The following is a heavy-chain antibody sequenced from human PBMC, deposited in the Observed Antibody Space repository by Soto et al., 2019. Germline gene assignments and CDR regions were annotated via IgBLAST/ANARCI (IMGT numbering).Heavy chain of an antibody. CDR1: GGSISSGGYY. CDR3: ARGQVTNDAFDI. J-gene: IGHJ3*02. V-gene: IGHV4-31*03. D-gene: IGHD4-17*01. Sequence: SETLSLTCTVSGGSISSGGYYWSWIRQHPGKGLEWIGYIYYSGSTCYNPSLKSRVTISVDTSKNQFSLKLSSVTAADTAVYYCARGQVTNDAFDIWGQGTMVTVSS. CDR2: IYYSGST.